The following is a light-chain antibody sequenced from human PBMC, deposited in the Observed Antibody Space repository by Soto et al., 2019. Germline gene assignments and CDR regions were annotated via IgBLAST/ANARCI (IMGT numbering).Light chain of an antibody. Sequence: SYELTQPPSVSVSPGQTASITCSGDKLGDKYASWYQQKPGQSPVLVIYQYRKRPSGIPERFSGSNSGNTATLTISGTQAMDEADYYCQAWGSSTTSYVFGAGTKLTVL. CDR3: QAWGSSTTSYV. V-gene: IGLV3-1*01. CDR2: QYR. CDR1: KLGDKY. J-gene: IGLJ1*01.